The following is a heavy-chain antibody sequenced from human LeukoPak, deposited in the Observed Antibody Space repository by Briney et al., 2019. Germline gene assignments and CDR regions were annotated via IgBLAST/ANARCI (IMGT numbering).Heavy chain of an antibody. J-gene: IGHJ3*02. V-gene: IGHV3-74*01. D-gene: IGHD6-19*01. CDR2: INSDGSTT. CDR1: GFTFSSYW. Sequence: GGSLRLSCAASGFTFSSYWMHWVRQAPGKGLVWVSRINSDGSTTNYADSVKGRFTISRDNAKNTLYLQMNSLRAEDTAVYYCAKVRSGWINAFNIWGQGTMVTVSS. CDR3: AKVRSGWINAFNI.